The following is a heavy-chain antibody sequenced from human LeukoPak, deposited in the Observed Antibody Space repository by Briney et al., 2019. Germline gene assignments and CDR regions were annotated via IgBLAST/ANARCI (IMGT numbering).Heavy chain of an antibody. J-gene: IGHJ4*02. D-gene: IGHD6-13*01. CDR3: AIVGYSSWYTFDY. V-gene: IGHV3-23*01. CDR2: ISGSGGST. Sequence: GGSLRLSCAASGFTFSSYAMSWVRQAPGKGLEWVSAISGSGGSTYYADSVKGRFTISRDNSKNTLYLQMNSLRAEDTAVYYCAIVGYSSWYTFDYWGQGTLVTVSS. CDR1: GFTFSSYA.